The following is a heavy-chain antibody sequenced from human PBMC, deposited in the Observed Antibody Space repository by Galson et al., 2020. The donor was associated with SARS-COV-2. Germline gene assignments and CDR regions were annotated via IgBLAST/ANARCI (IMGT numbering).Heavy chain of an antibody. J-gene: IGHJ2*01. Sequence: PGGTLRLSCAASGFIVSSNYMSWVRQAPGKGLEWVSVIYSGGTTYYADSVKGRFTISRDNSKNTLYLQMNSLRAEDTAVYYCARANINSRRYFDLWGRCTLVTVSS. CDR1: GFIVSSNY. V-gene: IGHV3-53*01. CDR2: IYSGGTT. CDR3: ARANINSRRYFDL. D-gene: IGHD1-26*01.